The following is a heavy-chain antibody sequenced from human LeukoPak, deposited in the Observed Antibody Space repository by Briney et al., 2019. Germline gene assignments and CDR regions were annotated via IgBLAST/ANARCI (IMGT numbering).Heavy chain of an antibody. CDR1: GGSISSYY. J-gene: IGHJ6*02. CDR3: ARDLVVVVPAAPPYYYGMGV. D-gene: IGHD2-2*01. CDR2: IYYSGST. Sequence: SETLSLTCTVSGGSISSYYWSWIRQPPGKGLEWIGYIYYSGSTNYNPSLKSRVTISVDTSKNQLSLKLSSVTAADTAVYYCARDLVVVVPAAPPYYYGMGVWGQGTTVTVSS. V-gene: IGHV4-59*01.